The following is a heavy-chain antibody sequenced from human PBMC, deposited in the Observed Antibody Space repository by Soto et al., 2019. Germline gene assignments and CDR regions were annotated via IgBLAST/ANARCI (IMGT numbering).Heavy chain of an antibody. CDR2: IYYNGNT. CDR3: ARDGSRYDFWSGPYYFDY. D-gene: IGHD3-3*01. V-gene: IGHV4-59*01. Sequence: SETLSLTCTVSGGSISTFYWSWIRQPPGKGLEWIGYIYYNGNTNYSPSLKSRVTISVDTSKNQFSLNLNSVGAADTAVYYCARDGSRYDFWSGPYYFDYWGQGTLVTVSS. CDR1: GGSISTFY. J-gene: IGHJ4*02.